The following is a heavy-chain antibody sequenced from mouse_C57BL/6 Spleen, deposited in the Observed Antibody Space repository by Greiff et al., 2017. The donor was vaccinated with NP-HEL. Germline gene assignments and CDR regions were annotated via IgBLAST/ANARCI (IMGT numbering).Heavy chain of an antibody. Sequence: QVTLKVSGPGILQPSQTLSLACTFSGFSLSTSGMGLSWLRKPSGMALEGLVSIWNNDNYYNPSLKSRPTFPKETSNYQAFLKLTSVDTAVSATYYGAWRGRVFITTVGGQGTLVTVSA. CDR3: WRGRVFITTV. CDR2: WNNDNY. J-gene: IGHJ3*01. V-gene: IGHV8-2*01. D-gene: IGHD1-1*01. CDR1: FSLSTSGMGL.